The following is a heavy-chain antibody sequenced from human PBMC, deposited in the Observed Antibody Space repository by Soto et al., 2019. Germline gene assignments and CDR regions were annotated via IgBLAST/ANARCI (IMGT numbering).Heavy chain of an antibody. CDR1: GFTVSSNY. CDR2: IYSGGST. D-gene: IGHD3-10*01. J-gene: IGHJ6*03. Sequence: GGSLRLSCAASGFTVSSNYMSWVRQAPGKGLEWVSVIYSGGSTYYADSVKGRFTISRDNSKNTLYLQMNSLRAEDTAVYYCARAGSPDYYYYYYMDVWGKGTTVTVSS. CDR3: ARAGSPDYYYYYYMDV. V-gene: IGHV3-66*01.